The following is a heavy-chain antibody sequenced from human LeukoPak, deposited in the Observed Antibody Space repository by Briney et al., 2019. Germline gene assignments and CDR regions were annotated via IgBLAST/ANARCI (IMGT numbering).Heavy chain of an antibody. CDR2: VKQDGGER. J-gene: IGHJ4*02. CDR1: GFTFSSYW. V-gene: IGHV3-7*01. CDR3: AREGAYYLDS. D-gene: IGHD4/OR15-4a*01. Sequence: GGSLRLSCAASGFTFSSYWMSWVRQALGKGLVWVANVKQDGGERYYVGSVRGRFTISRDNAKNSLYLQMNSLRAEDTAVYYCAREGAYYLDSWGQGTLVAVSS.